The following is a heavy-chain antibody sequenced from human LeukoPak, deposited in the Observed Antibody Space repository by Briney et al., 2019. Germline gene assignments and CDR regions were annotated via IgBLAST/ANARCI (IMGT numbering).Heavy chain of an antibody. CDR1: GGTFSSYA. Sequence: ASVKVSCKASGGTFSSYAISWVRQAPGQGLEWMGGIIPIFGIANYAQKFQGRVTITADESTSTAYMELSSLRSEDTAVYYCARKAEEGYYDYWGQGTLVTVSS. CDR3: ARKAEEGYYDY. V-gene: IGHV1-69*13. J-gene: IGHJ4*02. CDR2: IIPIFGIA.